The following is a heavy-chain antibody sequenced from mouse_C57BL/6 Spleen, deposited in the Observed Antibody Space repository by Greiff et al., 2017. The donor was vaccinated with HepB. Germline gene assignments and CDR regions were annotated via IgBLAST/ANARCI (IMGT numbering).Heavy chain of an antibody. CDR3: ARGDYHWYFDV. CDR2: ISDGGSYT. D-gene: IGHD2-4*01. J-gene: IGHJ1*03. V-gene: IGHV5-4*03. CDR1: GFTFSSYA. Sequence: EVKVEESGGGLVKPGGSLKLSCAASGFTFSSYAMSWVRQTPEKRLEWVATISDGGSYTYYPDNVKGRFTISRDNAKNNLYLQMSHLKSEDTAMYYCARGDYHWYFDVWGTGTTVTVSS.